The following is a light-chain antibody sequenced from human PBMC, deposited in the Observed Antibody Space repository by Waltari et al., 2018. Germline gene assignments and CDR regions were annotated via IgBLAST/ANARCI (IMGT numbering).Light chain of an antibody. J-gene: IGKJ4*01. CDR1: QDISNY. CDR2: DAS. CDR3: QQYDNFPLT. V-gene: IGKV1-33*01. Sequence: DIQMTQSPSSLSASVGDRVTITCQASQDISNYLNWYQQKPGKAPKLLIYDASNLETGVPSRFSGSGSGTDFTFTISSLQPEDIATYYCQQYDNFPLTFGGGTKVEI.